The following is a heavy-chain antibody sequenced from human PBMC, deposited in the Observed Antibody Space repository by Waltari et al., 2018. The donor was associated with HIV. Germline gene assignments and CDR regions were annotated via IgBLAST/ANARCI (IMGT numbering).Heavy chain of an antibody. CDR3: ARGPHTSIFGVVKYFQP. Sequence: QVQLQQWGTGLLMPSETLSLTCAVYGGSFTAYSSPWIRQSPGNGLEWIGEIDHSGSTNYNPSLKSRVTISVDASKNQFSLKLTSVTAADTGLYYCARGPHTSIFGVVKYFQPWGQGTLVIVSS. D-gene: IGHD3-3*01. J-gene: IGHJ1*01. V-gene: IGHV4-34*02. CDR1: GGSFTAYS. CDR2: IDHSGST.